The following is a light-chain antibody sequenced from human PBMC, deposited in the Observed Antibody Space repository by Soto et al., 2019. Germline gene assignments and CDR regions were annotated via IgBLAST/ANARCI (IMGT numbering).Light chain of an antibody. CDR1: QSVGSN. CDR3: QQYSYWRT. CDR2: GAS. V-gene: IGKV3-15*01. J-gene: IGKJ1*01. Sequence: EIGMTQSPATLSVSPGERATVSCRASQSVGSNLAWYQQKAGQAPSLLTYGASTRATGVPARFSGSGSGTEFTLTISSLQSEDFAVYYCQQYSYWRTFGQGTKLDIK.